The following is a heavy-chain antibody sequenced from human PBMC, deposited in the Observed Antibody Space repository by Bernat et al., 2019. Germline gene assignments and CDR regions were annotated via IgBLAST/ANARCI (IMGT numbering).Heavy chain of an antibody. J-gene: IGHJ4*02. CDR3: ATVGNPAYFGY. CDR2: IKNKVDGGTA. V-gene: IGHV3-15*01. Sequence: EVQLAESGGGSVKPGGSLRLSCAASGFILSNAWMSWVRQAPGKGLEWVGLIKNKVDGGTADYAAPLKGRLTISIDDSKSTMYLQMNSLKTEDTAVYYCATVGNPAYFGYRGQGTLVTVSS. CDR1: GFILSNAW. D-gene: IGHD4-23*01.